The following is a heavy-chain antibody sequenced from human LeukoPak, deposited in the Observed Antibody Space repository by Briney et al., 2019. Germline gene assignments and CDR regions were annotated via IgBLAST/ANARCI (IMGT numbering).Heavy chain of an antibody. V-gene: IGHV1-69*13. Sequence: ASVKVSCKASGGTISNSAISWVRQAPGQGLEWMGQFIPTYGATNYAHRFEDRVTLTSDESTSTASMELSSLRSDDTAMYYCARESRLFDSGGYSVFAAFDIWGQGTLVTVSS. CDR2: FIPTYGAT. D-gene: IGHD3-22*01. CDR3: ARESRLFDSGGYSVFAAFDI. CDR1: GGTISNSA. J-gene: IGHJ3*02.